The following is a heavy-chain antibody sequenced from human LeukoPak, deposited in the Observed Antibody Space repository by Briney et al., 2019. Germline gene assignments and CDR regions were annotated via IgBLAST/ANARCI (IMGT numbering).Heavy chain of an antibody. J-gene: IGHJ3*02. CDR3: ARVRYYFGSRSAFDI. CDR1: GGSISSSSYY. Sequence: SETLSLTCTVSGGSISSSSYYWGWIRQPPGKGLEWIGSIYYSGSTYYNPSLKSRVTISVDTSKNQFSLKLSSVTAADTAVYYCARVRYYFGSRSAFDIWGQGTMVTVSS. V-gene: IGHV4-39*07. D-gene: IGHD3-10*01. CDR2: IYYSGST.